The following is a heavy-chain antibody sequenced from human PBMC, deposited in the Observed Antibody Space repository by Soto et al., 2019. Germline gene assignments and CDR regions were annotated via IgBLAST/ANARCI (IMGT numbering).Heavy chain of an antibody. Sequence: PVGSLRLSCAASGFTFSSYAMSWVRQAPGKGLEWVANIKQDGSEKYYVDSVKGRFTISRDNAKNSLYLQMNSLRAEDTAVYYCASLGIAAAGTSINAFDIWGQGTMVTVSS. D-gene: IGHD6-13*01. CDR2: IKQDGSEK. CDR3: ASLGIAAAGTSINAFDI. V-gene: IGHV3-7*01. J-gene: IGHJ3*02. CDR1: GFTFSSYA.